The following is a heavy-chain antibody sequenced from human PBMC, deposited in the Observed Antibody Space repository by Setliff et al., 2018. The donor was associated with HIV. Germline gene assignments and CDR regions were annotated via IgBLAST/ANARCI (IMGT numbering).Heavy chain of an antibody. CDR1: GGSISNSGYY. V-gene: IGHV4-39*07. CDR2: IYYSGST. J-gene: IGHJ6*03. Sequence: SETLSLTCTVSGGSISNSGYYWGWIRQPPGKGLEWIGSIYYSGSTNDNPSLKSRITISVDTSNNQFSLRLSSVTTADTAVYYCARDKGYYYMDVWGKGITVTVSS. CDR3: ARDKGYYYMDV.